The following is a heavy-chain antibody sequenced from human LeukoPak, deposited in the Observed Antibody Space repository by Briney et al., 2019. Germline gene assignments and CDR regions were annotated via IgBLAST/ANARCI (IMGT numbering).Heavy chain of an antibody. CDR3: ATSYYDYVWGSYRPFDY. D-gene: IGHD3-16*02. CDR2: FDPEDGET. Sequence: ASVKVSCKVSGYTLTELSMHWVRQAPGKGLEWMGGFDPEDGETIYAQKFQGRVTMTEDTATDTAYMELSSLRSEDTAVYYCATSYYDYVWGSYRPFDYWGQGTLVTVSS. CDR1: GYTLTELS. V-gene: IGHV1-24*01. J-gene: IGHJ4*02.